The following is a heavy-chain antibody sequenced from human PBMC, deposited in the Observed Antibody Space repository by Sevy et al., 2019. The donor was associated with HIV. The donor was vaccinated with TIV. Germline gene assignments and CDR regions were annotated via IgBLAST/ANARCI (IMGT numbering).Heavy chain of an antibody. D-gene: IGHD5-12*01. Sequence: ASVKVSCKASGYTFTSYAMNWVRQAPGQGLEWMGWINTNTGNPTYAQGFTGRFVFSLDTSFSTAYLQISSLKAEDTAVYYCARIVVATTNPGMDVWGQGTTVTVSS. CDR1: GYTFTSYA. CDR2: INTNTGNP. V-gene: IGHV7-4-1*02. CDR3: ARIVVATTNPGMDV. J-gene: IGHJ6*02.